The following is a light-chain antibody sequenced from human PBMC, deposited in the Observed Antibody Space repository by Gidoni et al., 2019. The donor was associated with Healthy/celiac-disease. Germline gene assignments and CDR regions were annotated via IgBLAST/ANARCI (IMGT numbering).Light chain of an antibody. CDR2: KDS. Sequence: SYELTQPPSVSVSPGQTARITCSVDALPKQYAYWYQQTPGKAPVLVIYKDSERPSGIPERFSGSSSGTTVTLTISGVQAEDEADYYCQSADSSGTFYVVFGGGTKLTVL. CDR3: QSADSSGTFYVV. CDR1: ALPKQY. J-gene: IGLJ2*01. V-gene: IGLV3-25*03.